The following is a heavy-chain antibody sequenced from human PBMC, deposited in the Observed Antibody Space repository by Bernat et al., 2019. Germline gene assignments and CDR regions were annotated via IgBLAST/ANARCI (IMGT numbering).Heavy chain of an antibody. J-gene: IGHJ4*02. CDR1: GGSISSSSYY. CDR3: ARHGRRVDTAMVTLLWSSYYFDY. Sequence: QLQLQESGPGLVKPSETLSLTCTVSGGSISSSSYYWGWIRQPPGKGLEWIGSIYYSGSTYYNPSLKSRVTISVDTSKNQFSLKLSSVTAADTAVYYCARHGRRVDTAMVTLLWSSYYFDYWGQGTLVTVSS. V-gene: IGHV4-39*01. CDR2: IYYSGST. D-gene: IGHD5-18*01.